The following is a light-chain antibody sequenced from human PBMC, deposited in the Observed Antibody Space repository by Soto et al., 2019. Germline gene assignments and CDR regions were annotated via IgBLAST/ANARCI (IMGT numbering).Light chain of an antibody. CDR1: QSISEY. J-gene: IGKJ1*01. V-gene: IGKV1-39*01. Sequence: DIQMTQSPSSLSASVGDTVTFSCRASQSISEYLNWYQQKPGKAPRLLIYAASNLDNGVPSRFSGSGSGTTLTLTIRSLQPEDFATYYCQQSYSFPRTFGQGTTVDIK. CDR2: AAS. CDR3: QQSYSFPRT.